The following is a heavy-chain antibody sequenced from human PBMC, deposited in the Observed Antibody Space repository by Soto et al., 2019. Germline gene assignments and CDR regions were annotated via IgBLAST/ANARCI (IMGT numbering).Heavy chain of an antibody. CDR2: IYPGDSDI. D-gene: IGHD6-19*01. CDR1: GYSFSSYW. CDR3: ARSKRGAYSSGWYSLSGYYNYGIDV. Sequence: GESLKISCKASGYSFSSYWIGWVRQMPGKGLEWMGIIYPGDSDIKYSPSVQGQVTISADRSISTAYLQWTSLKASDTAMYYCARSKRGAYSSGWYSLSGYYNYGIDVWGQGTKVTVS. V-gene: IGHV5-51*01. J-gene: IGHJ6*02.